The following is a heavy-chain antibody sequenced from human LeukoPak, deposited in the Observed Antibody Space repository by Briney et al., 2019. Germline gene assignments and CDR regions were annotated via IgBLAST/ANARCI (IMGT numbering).Heavy chain of an antibody. CDR3: ARAPDAYYDILTGLGGYYYYGMDV. D-gene: IGHD3-9*01. CDR1: GGTFSSYA. V-gene: IGHV1-69*13. CDR2: IIPIFGTA. Sequence: SVKVSCRASGGTFSSYAISWVRQAPGQGLEWMGGIIPIFGTANYAQKFQGRVTITADESTSTAYMELSSLRSDDTAVYYCARAPDAYYDILTGLGGYYYYGMDVWGQGTTVTVSS. J-gene: IGHJ6*02.